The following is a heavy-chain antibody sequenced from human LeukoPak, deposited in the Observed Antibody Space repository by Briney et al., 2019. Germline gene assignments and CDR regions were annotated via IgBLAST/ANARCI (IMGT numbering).Heavy chain of an antibody. J-gene: IGHJ4*02. CDR2: INHSGST. V-gene: IGHV4-34*01. CDR3: ASSDILTGEGVDY. D-gene: IGHD3-9*01. CDR1: GGSFSGYY. Sequence: SETLSLTCAVYGGSFSGYYWSWIRQPPGKGLEWIGEINHSGSTNYNPSLKSRVTISVDTSKNQFSLKLSSVTAADTAVYYCASSDILTGEGVDYWGQGTLVTVSS.